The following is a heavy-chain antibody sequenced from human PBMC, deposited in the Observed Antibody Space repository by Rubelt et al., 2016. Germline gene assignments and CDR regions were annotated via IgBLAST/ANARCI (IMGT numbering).Heavy chain of an antibody. D-gene: IGHD5-12*01. V-gene: IGHV4-39*07. Sequence: QLQLQESGPGLVTPSETLSLTCTVSGGSISSSSYYWGWIRQPPGTGLEWIGEINHRGSTNYNPSPKGGVTISLDTSKNRFSLKRSCVTAADRAVYYCAREEIRSGYDHDAFDIWGQGTMVTVSS. CDR2: INHRGST. CDR3: AREEIRSGYDHDAFDI. CDR1: GGSISSSSYY. J-gene: IGHJ3*02.